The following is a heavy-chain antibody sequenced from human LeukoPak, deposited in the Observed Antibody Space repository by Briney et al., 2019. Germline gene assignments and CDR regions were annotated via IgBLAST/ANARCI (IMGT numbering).Heavy chain of an antibody. CDR1: GASFSSSTYY. V-gene: IGHV4-39*01. CDR3: ARHAGGIAAAGTRPFAS. D-gene: IGHD6-13*01. CDR2: IYYSGST. J-gene: IGHJ4*02. Sequence: RSSETLSLTCTVSGASFSSSTYYWGWIRQPPGKGLEWIVSIYYSGSTYYNPSLTTRLPMSVDTSKHQFSLKLSSVTAADTAVYYCARHAGGIAAAGTRPFASWGQGTLVTVSS.